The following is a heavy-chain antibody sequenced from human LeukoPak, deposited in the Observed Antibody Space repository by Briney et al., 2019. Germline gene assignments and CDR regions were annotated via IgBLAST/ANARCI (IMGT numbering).Heavy chain of an antibody. V-gene: IGHV3-7*01. CDR3: ARHRSGGSQDDAFDI. Sequence: GGSLRLSCAASEFTFSTYWMSWVRQAPGKGLEWVADIKQDGSEKYYVDSVKGRFTISRQNAKNSLFLQMNSLRAEDTAVYYCARHRSGGSQDDAFDIWGQGNPGHRLL. J-gene: IGHJ3*02. CDR2: IKQDGSEK. CDR1: EFTFSTYW. D-gene: IGHD2-15*01.